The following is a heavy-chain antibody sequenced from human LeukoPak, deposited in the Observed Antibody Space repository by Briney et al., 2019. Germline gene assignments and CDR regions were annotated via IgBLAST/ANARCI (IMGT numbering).Heavy chain of an antibody. CDR3: ATIEGSYYDSSGYLLTPQLSNY. CDR1: GYTFTDYF. Sequence: ASVKVSCKTSGYTFTDYFIHWVRQAPGKGLEWMGGFDPEDGETIYAQKFQGRVTMTEDTSTDTAYMELSSLRSEDTAVYYCATIEGSYYDSSGYLLTPQLSNYWGQGTLVTVSS. J-gene: IGHJ4*02. V-gene: IGHV1-24*01. D-gene: IGHD3-22*01. CDR2: FDPEDGET.